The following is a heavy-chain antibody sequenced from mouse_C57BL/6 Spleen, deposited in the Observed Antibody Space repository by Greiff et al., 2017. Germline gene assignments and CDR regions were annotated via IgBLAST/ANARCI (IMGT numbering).Heavy chain of an antibody. Sequence: QVQLQQSGTELVKPGASVKLSCKASGYTFTSYWMHWVKQRPGQGLEWIGNINPSNGGTNYNEKFKSKATLTVDKSSSTAYMQLSSLTSEDSAVYYCARWDLAGTRRYFDYWGQGTTLTVAS. CDR2: INPSNGGT. CDR1: GYTFTSYW. J-gene: IGHJ2*01. D-gene: IGHD4-1*01. V-gene: IGHV1-53*01. CDR3: ARWDLAGTRRYFDY.